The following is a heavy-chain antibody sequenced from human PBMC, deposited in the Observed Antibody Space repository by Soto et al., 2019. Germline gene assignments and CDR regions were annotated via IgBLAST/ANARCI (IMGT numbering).Heavy chain of an antibody. D-gene: IGHD1-26*01. CDR1: GFTFTNYP. V-gene: IGHV3-30-3*01. CDR3: AREKTVGGIRLDN. Sequence: ESGGGVVQPGRSLRLSCAPSGFTFTNYPMHWVRQAPGKGLEWVAVVSHDGINTYYADSVKGRFTISRDNSKHTLSLQLNSLRTEDTAVFYCAREKTVGGIRLDNWGQGTLATVSS. J-gene: IGHJ4*02. CDR2: VSHDGINT.